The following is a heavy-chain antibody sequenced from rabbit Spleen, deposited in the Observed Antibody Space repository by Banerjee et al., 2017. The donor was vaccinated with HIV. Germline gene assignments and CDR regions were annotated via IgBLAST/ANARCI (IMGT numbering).Heavy chain of an antibody. CDR1: GIDITNYY. V-gene: IGHV1S7*01. CDR3: ARYYIFYGMDL. Sequence: QLTETGGGLVPPGGSLTISCKASGIDITNYYITWVRQAPGKGMEWIGIIYAAKGITDYSSWLNGRFTISSDNAQITVYLKMTSLSAAATATYSCARYYIFYGMDLWGPGTLVTVS. D-gene: IGHD4-1*01. CDR2: IYAAKGIT. J-gene: IGHJ6*01.